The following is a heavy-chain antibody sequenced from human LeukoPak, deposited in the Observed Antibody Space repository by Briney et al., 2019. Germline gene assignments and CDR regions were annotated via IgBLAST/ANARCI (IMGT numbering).Heavy chain of an antibody. CDR1: GGSISSYY. J-gene: IGHJ3*02. V-gene: IGHV4-4*07. CDR2: IYTSGST. CDR3: ARDRGRLAARTDDAFDI. Sequence: SETLSLTCTVSGGSISSYYWSWIRQPAGKGLEWIGRIYTSGSTNYNPSLKSRVTMSVDTSKNQFSLKLSSVTAADTAVYYCARDRGRLAARTDDAFDIWGQGTMVTVSS. D-gene: IGHD6-6*01.